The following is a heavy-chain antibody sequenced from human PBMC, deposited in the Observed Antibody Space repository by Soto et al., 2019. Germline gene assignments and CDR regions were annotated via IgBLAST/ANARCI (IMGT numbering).Heavy chain of an antibody. CDR2: IIPIFGTA. V-gene: IGHV1-69*13. D-gene: IGHD4-17*01. J-gene: IGHJ4*02. CDR1: GGTFSSYA. CDR3: ARSRHDYGDYFDC. Sequence: SVKVSCKASGGTFSSYAISWVRRAPGQGLEWMGGIIPIFGTANYAQKFQGRVTITADESTSTAYMELSSLRSEDTAVYYCARSRHDYGDYFDCWGQGSLVTVSS.